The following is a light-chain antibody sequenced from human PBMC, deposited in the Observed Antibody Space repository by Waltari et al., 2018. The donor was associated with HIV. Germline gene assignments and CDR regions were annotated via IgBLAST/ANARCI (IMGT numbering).Light chain of an antibody. J-gene: IGLJ2*01. V-gene: IGLV2-14*01. CDR2: EVS. CDR1: SSDVGTYNS. CDR3: SSYTSGNAVL. Sequence: QSALTQPASVSGSPGQSITISCTGSSSDVGTYNSVSWYKQPPVKAPKPIIYEVSNRPSGVSNRFSGSKSGSTASLTISGLQAEDEADYYCSSYTSGNAVLFGGGTKVTVL.